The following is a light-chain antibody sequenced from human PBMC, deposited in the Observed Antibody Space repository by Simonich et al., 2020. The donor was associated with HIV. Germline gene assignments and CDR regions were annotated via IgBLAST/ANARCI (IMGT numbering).Light chain of an antibody. CDR3: CSYAGSYTVV. CDR2: EVN. CDR1: SSDVGGYNY. V-gene: IGLV2-8*01. J-gene: IGLJ2*01. Sequence: QSALTQPPSASGSPGQSVTISCTGTSSDVGGYNYVSWYQQHPGQAPRFMIYEVNKRPAGVPDRFSGSKSGNTSSLTVSGLQAEDEADYYCCSYAGSYTVVFGGGTKLTVL.